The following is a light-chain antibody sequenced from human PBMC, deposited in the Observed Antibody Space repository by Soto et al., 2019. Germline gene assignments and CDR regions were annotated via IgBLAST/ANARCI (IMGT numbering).Light chain of an antibody. Sequence: QSVLTQPASVSGSPGQSITISCTGTSSDVGSYNLVSWYQHHPGKAPKLMIYEDSKRPSGVSNRFSGSKSGNTASLTISGLQAEDEADYYCCSYAGSSTLVFGGGTKLTVL. CDR2: EDS. CDR1: SSDVGSYNL. J-gene: IGLJ2*01. CDR3: CSYAGSSTLV. V-gene: IGLV2-23*01.